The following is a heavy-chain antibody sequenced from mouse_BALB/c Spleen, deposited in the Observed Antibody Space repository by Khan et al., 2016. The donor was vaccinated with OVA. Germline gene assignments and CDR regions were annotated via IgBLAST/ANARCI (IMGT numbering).Heavy chain of an antibody. Sequence: VQLQESGPGLVRPSQTLSITCTVSGFSLTTYGVHWVRQSPGKGLEWLGVIRSGGNTDYNAAFISRLSITKDNSKSQVFFKMNSLQADDTAMYYCARKSYMYDFTYWGQGTLVTVSA. D-gene: IGHD2-14*01. CDR3: ARKSYMYDFTY. CDR1: GFSLTTYG. V-gene: IGHV2-2*01. J-gene: IGHJ3*01. CDR2: IRSGGNT.